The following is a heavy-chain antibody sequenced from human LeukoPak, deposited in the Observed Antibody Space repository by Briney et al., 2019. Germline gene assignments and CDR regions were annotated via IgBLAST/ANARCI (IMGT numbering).Heavy chain of an antibody. V-gene: IGHV4-4*09. CDR3: ARHYPTVAGRGNFDY. Sequence: SETLSLTCTVSGGAISSYYWSWIRQPPGKGLEWIGYIYTSGSTNYNPSLKSRVTISVDTSKNQFSLKLSSVTAADTAVYYCARHYPTVAGRGNFDYWGQGTLVTVSS. CDR2: IYTSGST. D-gene: IGHD6-19*01. CDR1: GGAISSYY. J-gene: IGHJ4*02.